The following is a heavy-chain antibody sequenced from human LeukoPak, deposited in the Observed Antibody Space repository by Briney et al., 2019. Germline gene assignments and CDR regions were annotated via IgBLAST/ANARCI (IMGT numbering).Heavy chain of an antibody. D-gene: IGHD6-19*01. CDR3: ARVLGVAGIRAFDI. Sequence: SETLSLTCAVYGGSFSGYYWSWIRQPPGKGLEWIGEINHSGSTNYNPSLKSRVTISADTSKNQFSLKLSSVTAADTAVYYCARVLGVAGIRAFDIWGQGTMVTASS. CDR2: INHSGST. V-gene: IGHV4-34*01. CDR1: GGSFSGYY. J-gene: IGHJ3*02.